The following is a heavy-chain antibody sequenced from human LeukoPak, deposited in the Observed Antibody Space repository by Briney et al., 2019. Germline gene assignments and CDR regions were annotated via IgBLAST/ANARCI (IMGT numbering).Heavy chain of an antibody. CDR3: ARSGYDFWSGYSQYFQH. Sequence: PSETLSLTCAVYGGSFSGYYWSWIRQPPGKGLEWIAEINHSGSTNYNPSLKSRVTISVDTSKNQFSLKLSSVTAADTAVYYCARSGYDFWSGYSQYFQHWGQGTLVTVSS. CDR1: GGSFSGYY. J-gene: IGHJ1*01. CDR2: INHSGST. V-gene: IGHV4-34*01. D-gene: IGHD3-3*01.